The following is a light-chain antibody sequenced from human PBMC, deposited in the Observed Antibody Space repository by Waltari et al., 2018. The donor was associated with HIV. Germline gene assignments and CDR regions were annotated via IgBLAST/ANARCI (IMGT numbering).Light chain of an antibody. J-gene: IGKJ4*01. CDR2: KVS. CDR1: QSLLDGDGDTY. V-gene: IGKV2-30*01. Sequence: DVVMTQSPLSLPVTLGQPASISCRSSQSLLDGDGDTYLNWFPQRPGQSPRRLIYKVSNRDSGVPDRFNGSGSATEFTLRISRVEAEDVGIYYCMQAAHWPPLTFGGGTKLEIK. CDR3: MQAAHWPPLT.